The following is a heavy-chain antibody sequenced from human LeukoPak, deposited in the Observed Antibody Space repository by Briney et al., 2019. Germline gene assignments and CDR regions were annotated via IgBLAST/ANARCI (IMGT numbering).Heavy chain of an antibody. CDR1: GGSISSYY. Sequence: SETLSLTCTVSGGSISSYYWSWIRQPPGKGLEWIGYIYYSGSTNYNPSLKSRVTISVDTSKNQFSLKLSSVTAADTAVYYCARSPPRITIFGVAVAGWFDPWGQGTLVTVSS. CDR3: ARSPPRITIFGVAVAGWFDP. D-gene: IGHD3-3*01. CDR2: IYYSGST. J-gene: IGHJ5*02. V-gene: IGHV4-59*01.